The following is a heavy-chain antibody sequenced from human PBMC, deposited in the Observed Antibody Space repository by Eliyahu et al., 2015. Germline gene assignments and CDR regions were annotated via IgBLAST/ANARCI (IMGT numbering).Heavy chain of an antibody. D-gene: IGHD3-10*01. CDR2: IYWDDDK. CDR3: AYRRSPSHGDWFDP. Sequence: QITLKESGPTLVKPTQTLTLTCTFSGFSVSTSRMGVGWIRQPPGKALEWLALIYWDDDKHYIPSLKSRLTITKDTSKNQVVLTMTNMDPVDTGTYFCAYRRSPSHGDWFDPWGQGTLITVSS. CDR1: GFSVSTSRMG. V-gene: IGHV2-5*02. J-gene: IGHJ5*02.